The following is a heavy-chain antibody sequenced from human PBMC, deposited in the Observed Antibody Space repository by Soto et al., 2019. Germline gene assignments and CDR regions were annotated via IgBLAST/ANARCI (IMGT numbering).Heavy chain of an antibody. V-gene: IGHV4-39*01. D-gene: IGHD2-15*01. J-gene: IGHJ2*01. CDR2: IYYSGST. Sequence: SETLSLTCTVSGGSISSSTYYLGWIRPPPGKGLEWIGSIYYSGSTYYNPSLKSRVTISVDTSKNQFSLKLTSVTAADTAVYYFARPGNIVGCCWWYFDLWGRGTLVTVSS. CDR1: GGSISSSTYY. CDR3: ARPGNIVGCCWWYFDL.